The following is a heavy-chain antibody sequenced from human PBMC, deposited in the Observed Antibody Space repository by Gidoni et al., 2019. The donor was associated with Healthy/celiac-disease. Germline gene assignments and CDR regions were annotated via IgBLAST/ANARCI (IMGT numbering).Heavy chain of an antibody. Sequence: QVQLVQSGAEVKKPGASVKVSCKASGYTFTGYYMHWVRQAPGQGLEWMGWINPNSGGTNYAQKFQGWVTMTRDTSISTAYMELSRLRSDDTAVYYCARTYYDILTGFSNGMDVWGQGTTVTVSS. D-gene: IGHD3-9*01. CDR2: INPNSGGT. CDR3: ARTYYDILTGFSNGMDV. J-gene: IGHJ6*02. V-gene: IGHV1-2*04. CDR1: GYTFTGYY.